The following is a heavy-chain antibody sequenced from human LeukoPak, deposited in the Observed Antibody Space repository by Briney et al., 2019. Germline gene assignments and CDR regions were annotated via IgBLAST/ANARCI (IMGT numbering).Heavy chain of an antibody. CDR1: GDSVSSNSSA. V-gene: IGHV6-1*01. CDR2: THYWSKWYN. Sequence: SQTLSLTCAISGDSVSSNSSAWNWIRQSPARGLEWLGRTHYWSKWYNDYAVSLRGRITINPDTSKNEFSLQLDSVTPEDTAVYYCARVTHYYFDSWGQGILVTVSS. CDR3: ARVTHYYFDS. J-gene: IGHJ4*02.